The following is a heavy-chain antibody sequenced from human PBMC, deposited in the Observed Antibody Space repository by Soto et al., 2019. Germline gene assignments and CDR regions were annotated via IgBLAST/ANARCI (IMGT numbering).Heavy chain of an antibody. V-gene: IGHV3-73*01. CDR2: IRSKANTYAT. CDR1: GFTFSASA. D-gene: IGHD2-15*01. CDR3: TRTPYGGNYYDVFDI. J-gene: IGHJ3*02. Sequence: VRSLILSSATSGFTFSASALRWVRQASGKGLEWVGRIRSKANTYATAYAASVKGRFTISRDDSKNTAYLQMSSLQTEDTALYYCTRTPYGGNYYDVFDIWGQGTMVTVSS.